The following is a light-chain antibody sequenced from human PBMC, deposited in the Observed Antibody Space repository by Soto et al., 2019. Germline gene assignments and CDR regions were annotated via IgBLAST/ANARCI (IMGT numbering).Light chain of an antibody. CDR2: DAS. CDR3: QQYNKWPPMDT. V-gene: IGKV3-15*01. Sequence: EIILTQSPATLSVSPGERATLSCRASQSVKSDLAWYQQKPGQPPRLLIYDASTRATAIPARFSGSGSGTEFTLTISSLESEDFAVYYCQQYNKWPPMDTFGQGTKLEIK. CDR1: QSVKSD. J-gene: IGKJ2*01.